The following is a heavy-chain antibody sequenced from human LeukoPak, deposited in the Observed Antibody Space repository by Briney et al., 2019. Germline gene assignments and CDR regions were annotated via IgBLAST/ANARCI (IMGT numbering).Heavy chain of an antibody. V-gene: IGHV3-30*02. CDR3: AKVGYGWYDVAY. J-gene: IGHJ4*02. CDR2: LRYDGSVR. D-gene: IGHD6-19*01. Sequence: GALRLSCAASGVTFSTEGMRWVRQAPGEGVDWFAFLRYDGSVRYHADSVNDRFPVSIHNSTNTMYLQMNSLRPEDTAIYYCAKVGYGWYDVAYWGQGTLVTVSS. CDR1: GVTFSTEG.